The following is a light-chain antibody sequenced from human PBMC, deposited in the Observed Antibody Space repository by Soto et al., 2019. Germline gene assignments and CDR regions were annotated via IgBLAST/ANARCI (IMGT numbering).Light chain of an antibody. V-gene: IGKV1-5*03. CDR2: KAS. J-gene: IGKJ2*01. CDR1: QSISTW. Sequence: DIQMTQSPSTLSASVGDRVTITCRASQSISTWLAWYQQKPGKAPKLLIYKASSLESGVPSRFSGSGSGTECTLTISSLQPDDFATYYSQQYNSYPYTFGQGTTLVIK. CDR3: QQYNSYPYT.